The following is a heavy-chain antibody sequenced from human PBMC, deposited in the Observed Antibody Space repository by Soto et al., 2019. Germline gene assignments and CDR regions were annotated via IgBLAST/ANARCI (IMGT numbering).Heavy chain of an antibody. CDR1: GGSISSSSYY. Sequence: QLQLQESGPGLVKPSETLSLTCTVSGGSISSSSYYWGWIRQPPGKGLEWIGSIYYSGSTYYNPSLKSRVTISVDTSKNQFSLKLSSVTAADTAVYYCARPQDALFVAFDIWGQGTMVTVSS. CDR3: ARPQDALFVAFDI. V-gene: IGHV4-39*01. CDR2: IYYSGST. J-gene: IGHJ3*02.